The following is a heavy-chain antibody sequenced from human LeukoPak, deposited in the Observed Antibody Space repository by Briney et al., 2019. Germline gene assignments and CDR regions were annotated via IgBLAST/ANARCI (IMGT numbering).Heavy chain of an antibody. CDR1: GFTFSSYA. CDR2: ISGSGGST. J-gene: IGHJ4*02. V-gene: IGHV3-23*01. Sequence: GGSLRLSCAASGFTFSSYAMSWVRQAPGKGLEWVSAISGSGGSTHYADSVKGRFTISRDNSKNTLYLQMNSLRAEDTAVYYCAKDWGGIAAAGTYDYWGQGTLVTVSS. D-gene: IGHD6-13*01. CDR3: AKDWGGIAAAGTYDY.